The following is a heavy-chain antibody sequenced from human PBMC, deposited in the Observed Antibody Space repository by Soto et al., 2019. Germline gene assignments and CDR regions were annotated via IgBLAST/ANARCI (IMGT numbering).Heavy chain of an antibody. CDR2: ISYDGSNK. CDR3: AKDLGPLGYCSSTSCYISYGMDV. V-gene: IGHV3-30*18. D-gene: IGHD2-2*02. J-gene: IGHJ6*02. CDR1: GFTFSSYG. Sequence: PGGSLRLSCAASGFTFSSYGMHWVRQAPGKGLEWVAVISYDGSNKYYADPVKGRFTISRDNSKNTLYLQMNSLRAEDTAVYYCAKDLGPLGYCSSTSCYISYGMDVWGQGTTVTVSS.